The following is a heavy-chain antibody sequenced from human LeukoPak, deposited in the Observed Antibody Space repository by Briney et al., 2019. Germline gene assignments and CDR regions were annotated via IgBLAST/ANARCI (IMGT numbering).Heavy chain of an antibody. CDR2: IYYSGST. Sequence: SETLSLTCTVSGGSISSSSYYWGWIHQPPGKGLERIGSIYYSGSTYYNPSLKSRVTISVDTSKNQFSLKLSSVTAADTAVYYCARQDVETEQGGYFDYWGQGTLVTVSS. CDR1: GGSISSSSYY. D-gene: IGHD5-24*01. J-gene: IGHJ4*02. V-gene: IGHV4-39*01. CDR3: ARQDVETEQGGYFDY.